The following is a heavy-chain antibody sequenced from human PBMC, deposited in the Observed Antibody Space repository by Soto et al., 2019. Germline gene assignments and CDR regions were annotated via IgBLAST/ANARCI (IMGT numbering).Heavy chain of an antibody. D-gene: IGHD3-10*01. J-gene: IGHJ6*03. V-gene: IGHV3-23*01. CDR3: AKHLLWFGEPTGKKYYYYMDV. Sequence: GGSLRLSCAASGFTFSSYAMSWVRQAPGKGLEWVSAISGSGGSTYYADSVKGRFTISRDNSKNTLYLQMNSLRAEDTAVYYCAKHLLWFGEPTGKKYYYYMDVWGKGTTVTVSS. CDR1: GFTFSSYA. CDR2: ISGSGGST.